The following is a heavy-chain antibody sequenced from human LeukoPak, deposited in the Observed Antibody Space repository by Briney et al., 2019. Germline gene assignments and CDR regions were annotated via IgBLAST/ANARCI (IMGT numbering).Heavy chain of an antibody. CDR2: INHSGST. D-gene: IGHD3-10*01. Sequence: SETLSLTCAVYGGSFSGYYWSWIRQPPGKGLEWIGEINHSGSTNYNPSLKSRVTISVDTSKNQFSLKLSSVTAADTAVYYCARTYYYAADAFDIWGQGTMVTVPS. J-gene: IGHJ3*02. V-gene: IGHV4-34*01. CDR1: GGSFSGYY. CDR3: ARTYYYAADAFDI.